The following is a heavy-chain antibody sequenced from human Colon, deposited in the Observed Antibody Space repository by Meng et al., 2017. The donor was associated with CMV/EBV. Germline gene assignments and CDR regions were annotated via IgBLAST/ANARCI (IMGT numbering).Heavy chain of an antibody. V-gene: IGHV4-4*07. Sequence: VQLQGSGPGLVKPSETLSLHCTVSGGYLNDFYWNWIRQPVGKGMEWIGRIFPTGSAYYNPSLNSRVTMSVDTSKNQFSLKLTSVTAADTAVYYCARDSDGSGTFSYWFDPWGQGTLVTVSS. D-gene: IGHD3-10*01. CDR2: IFPTGSA. CDR3: ARDSDGSGTFSYWFDP. J-gene: IGHJ5*02. CDR1: GGYLNDFY.